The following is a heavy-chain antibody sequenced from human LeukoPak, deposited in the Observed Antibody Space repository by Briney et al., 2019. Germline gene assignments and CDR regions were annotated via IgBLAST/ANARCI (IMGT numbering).Heavy chain of an antibody. V-gene: IGHV4-39*01. CDR3: ARRGYSYGSNWFDP. D-gene: IGHD5-18*01. Sequence: SETLSLTCTVSGGSISSSSYYWGWIRQPPGKGLEWIGSVYYSGSTYYNPSLKSRVTISVDTSKNQFSLKLSSVTAADTAVYYCARRGYSYGSNWFDPWGQGTLVTVSS. CDR2: VYYSGST. J-gene: IGHJ5*02. CDR1: GGSISSSSYY.